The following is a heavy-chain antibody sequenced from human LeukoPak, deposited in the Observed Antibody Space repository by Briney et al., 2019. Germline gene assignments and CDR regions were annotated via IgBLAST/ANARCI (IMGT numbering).Heavy chain of an antibody. CDR3: AKDFKEVVVVPAAIPGYTDV. V-gene: IGHV3-33*06. CDR2: IWYDGSNK. Sequence: PGGSLRLSCAASGFTFSSYGMHWVRQAPGKGLEWVAVIWYDGSNKYYADSVKGRFTISRDNSKNTLYLQMNSLRAEDTAVYYCAKDFKEVVVVPAAIPGYTDVWGKGTTVTVSS. D-gene: IGHD2-2*02. J-gene: IGHJ6*03. CDR1: GFTFSSYG.